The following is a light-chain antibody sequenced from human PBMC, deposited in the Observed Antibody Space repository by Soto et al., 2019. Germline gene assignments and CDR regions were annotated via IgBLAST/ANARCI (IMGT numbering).Light chain of an antibody. J-gene: IGKJ4*01. CDR3: QQSYKILT. CDR2: AAS. CDR1: DNIGSN. V-gene: IGKV1-39*01. Sequence: DIQLTQSPASLSASVGDRVTITCRASDNIGSNLNWYQHQTWTAPKLLIYAASSLQGGVPSRFSGSGYGTQFTLTISGLQTEDFATYYCQQSYKILTFGGGTWVDI.